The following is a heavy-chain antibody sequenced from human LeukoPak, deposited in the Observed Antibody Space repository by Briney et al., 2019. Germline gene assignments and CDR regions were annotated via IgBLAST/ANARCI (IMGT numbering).Heavy chain of an antibody. CDR3: AKDYSNYEYYFDY. J-gene: IGHJ4*02. D-gene: IGHD4-11*01. CDR1: GFTFSSYA. V-gene: IGHV3-23*01. Sequence: GRSLRLSCAASGFTFSSYAMHWVRQAPGKGLEWVSAISGSGGSTYYADSVKGRFTISRDNSKNTLYLQMNSLRAEDTAVYYCAKDYSNYEYYFDYWGQGTLVTVSS. CDR2: ISGSGGST.